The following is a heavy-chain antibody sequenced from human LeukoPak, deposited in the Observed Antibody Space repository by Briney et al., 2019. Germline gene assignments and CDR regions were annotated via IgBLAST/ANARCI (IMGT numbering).Heavy chain of an antibody. J-gene: IGHJ4*02. Sequence: PKASMKVSCKTSGYSFTGYYIHWVRQAPGQGLQWMGWINPSSGDRIYAQKFQGRVTMTRDTSISTAYMELSRLRSDDTAVYYCATSTYYYGSGRPYYFDYWGQGTLVTVSS. D-gene: IGHD3-10*01. CDR3: ATSTYYYGSGRPYYFDY. CDR1: GYSFTGYY. V-gene: IGHV1-2*02. CDR2: INPSSGDR.